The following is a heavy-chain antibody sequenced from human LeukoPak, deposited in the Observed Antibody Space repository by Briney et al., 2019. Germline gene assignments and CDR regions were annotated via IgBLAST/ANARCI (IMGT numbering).Heavy chain of an antibody. J-gene: IGHJ5*02. CDR1: GYTFTSYD. Sequence: ASVKVSCKASGYTFTSYDINWVRQATGQGLEWMGWMNPNSGNTGYAQKFQGRVTMTRNTSISTAYMELSSLRSEDTAVYYCARGRKRSYDFWSAVGSNWFDPWAREPWSPSPQ. V-gene: IGHV1-8*01. CDR3: ARGRKRSYDFWSAVGSNWFDP. CDR2: MNPNSGNT. D-gene: IGHD3-3*01.